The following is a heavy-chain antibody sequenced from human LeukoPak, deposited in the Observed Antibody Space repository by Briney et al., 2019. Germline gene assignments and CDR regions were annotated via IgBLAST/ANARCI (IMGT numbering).Heavy chain of an antibody. CDR3: ARTPHYSSSCDY. D-gene: IGHD6-13*01. CDR2: IYHSGST. Sequence: SETLSLTCGVSGGSITSTNYWTWVRQPPGKGLEWIGYIYHSGSTYYNPSLKSRVTISVDRSKNQFSLKLTSVTAADTAVYYCARTPHYSSSCDYSGQGTLVTVSS. V-gene: IGHV4-4*02. J-gene: IGHJ4*02. CDR1: GGSITSTNY.